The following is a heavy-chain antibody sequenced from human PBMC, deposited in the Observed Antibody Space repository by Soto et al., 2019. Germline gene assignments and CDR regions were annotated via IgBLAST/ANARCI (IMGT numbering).Heavy chain of an antibody. CDR1: GGTFSSYA. Sequence: QVQLVQSGAEVKKPGSSVKVSCKASGGTFSSYAISWVRQAPGQGLEWMGGIIPIFGTANYAQKFKGRVTITADKSTSTAYMERSSLRSEDTAVYYCARVYSGCLDYYYYGMDVWGQGTTVTDSS. CDR2: IIPIFGTA. D-gene: IGHD2-15*01. J-gene: IGHJ6*02. CDR3: ARVYSGCLDYYYYGMDV. V-gene: IGHV1-69*06.